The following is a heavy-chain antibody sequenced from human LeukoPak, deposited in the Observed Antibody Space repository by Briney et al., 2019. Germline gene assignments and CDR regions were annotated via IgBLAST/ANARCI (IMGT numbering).Heavy chain of an antibody. Sequence: SETLSHTCTVSGGSLSSGGYYWSWIRQHPGTGLEWIGYIYYSGSTYYNPSLKSRVTISVDTSKNQFSLKLSSVTAADTAVYYCARTFYGDYALDAFDIWGQGTMVTVSS. CDR2: IYYSGST. CDR3: ARTFYGDYALDAFDI. V-gene: IGHV4-31*03. J-gene: IGHJ3*02. CDR1: GGSLSSGGYY. D-gene: IGHD4-17*01.